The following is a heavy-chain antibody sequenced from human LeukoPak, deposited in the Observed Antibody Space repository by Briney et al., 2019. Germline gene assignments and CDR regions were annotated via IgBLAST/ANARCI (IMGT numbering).Heavy chain of an antibody. CDR1: GFTFSSYA. J-gene: IGHJ6*03. CDR3: AKGPYDDYVPYYYYYMDV. Sequence: GGSLRLSCAASGFTFSSYAMSWVRQAPGKGLEWVSAISGSGGSTYYADSVKGRFTISRDNSKTTLYLQMNSLRAEDTAVYYCAKGPYDDYVPYYYYYMDVWGKGTTVTVSS. V-gene: IGHV3-23*01. CDR2: ISGSGGST. D-gene: IGHD4-17*01.